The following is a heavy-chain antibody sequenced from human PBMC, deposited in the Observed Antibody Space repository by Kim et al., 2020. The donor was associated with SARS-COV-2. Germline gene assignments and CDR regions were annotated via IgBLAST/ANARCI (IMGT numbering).Heavy chain of an antibody. Sequence: ASVKVSCKASGYTFTSYYMHWVRQAPGQGLEWMGIINPSGGSTSYAQKFQGRVTMTRDTSTSTVYMELSSLRSEDTAVYYCARDAYHCSSTSCYPSYWFDPWGQGTLVTVSS. D-gene: IGHD2-2*01. J-gene: IGHJ5*02. CDR2: INPSGGST. V-gene: IGHV1-46*01. CDR3: ARDAYHCSSTSCYPSYWFDP. CDR1: GYTFTSYY.